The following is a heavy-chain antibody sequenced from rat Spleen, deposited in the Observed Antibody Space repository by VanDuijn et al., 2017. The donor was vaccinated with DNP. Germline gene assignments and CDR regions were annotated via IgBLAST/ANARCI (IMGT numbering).Heavy chain of an antibody. CDR1: GFAFSNFD. CDR2: ISTSGGTT. CDR3: ASLYGYNYFDC. Sequence: EVQLVESGGGLVQPGRSLKLSCAASGFAFSNFDMAWVRQAPTKGLEWVASISTSGGTTYYRDSVKGRFTVSRDNAESTLYLQMDSLRSEDTATYYCASLYGYNYFDCWGQGVMVTVSS. V-gene: IGHV5-25*01. J-gene: IGHJ2*01. D-gene: IGHD1-9*01.